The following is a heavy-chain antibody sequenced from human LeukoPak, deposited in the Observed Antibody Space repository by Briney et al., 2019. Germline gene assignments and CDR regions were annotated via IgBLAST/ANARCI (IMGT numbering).Heavy chain of an antibody. J-gene: IGHJ4*02. V-gene: IGHV1-24*01. D-gene: IGHD3-10*01. CDR2: FDPEDGET. CDR3: ATGVKVRGVIGIGYFDY. CDR1: GYTLTELS. Sequence: AAVKVSCKVSGYTLTELSMHWVRQAPGKGLEWMGGFDPEDGETIYAQKFQGRVTMTEDTFTDTAYMELSSLRSEDTAVYYCATGVKVRGVIGIGYFDYWGQGTLVTVSS.